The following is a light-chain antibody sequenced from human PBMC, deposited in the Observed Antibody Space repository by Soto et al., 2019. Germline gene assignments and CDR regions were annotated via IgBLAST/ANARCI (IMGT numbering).Light chain of an antibody. Sequence: DIQMTQSPSTLSASVGDRVTITCRASHSISNWLAWYQQKPGKAPKLLLYRASNLEGGVPSRFSGSGSGTEFTLNISRLQPDDFATYYCQQYDHYSRTFGQGTKVDI. CDR1: HSISNW. CDR2: RAS. CDR3: QQYDHYSRT. V-gene: IGKV1-5*03. J-gene: IGKJ1*01.